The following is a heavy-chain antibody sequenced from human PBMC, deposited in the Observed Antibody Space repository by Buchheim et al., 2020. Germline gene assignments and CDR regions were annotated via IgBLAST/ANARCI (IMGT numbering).Heavy chain of an antibody. CDR2: ISYDGSNR. CDR3: AKVPFYCSSTSCYAHYYGMDV. CDR1: GFTFSIYG. Sequence: QVQLVESGGGVVQPGRSLRLSCAASGFTFSIYGMHWVRQAPGKGLEWVAVISYDGSNRYYADSVKGRFTISRDNSKNTLYLQMNSLRAEDTAVDYCAKVPFYCSSTSCYAHYYGMDVWGQGTT. J-gene: IGHJ6*02. V-gene: IGHV3-30*18. D-gene: IGHD2-2*01.